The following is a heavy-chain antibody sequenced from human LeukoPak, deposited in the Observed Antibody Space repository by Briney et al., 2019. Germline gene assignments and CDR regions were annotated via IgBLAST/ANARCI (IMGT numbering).Heavy chain of an antibody. CDR2: IFPRDSDT. D-gene: IGHD3-22*01. J-gene: IGHJ5*01. CDR1: GENFIRNW. V-gene: IGHV5-51*01. CDR3: ERSTHYGDTGYYFFDS. Sequence: GESLKISCKISGENFIRNWIGWVRQLPGKGLEWMGIIFPRDSDTRYSPSFQGQVTISAEQSISTVFLQWSSLKASDTAMYYCERSTHYGDTGYYFFDSWGQGTLVTVSS.